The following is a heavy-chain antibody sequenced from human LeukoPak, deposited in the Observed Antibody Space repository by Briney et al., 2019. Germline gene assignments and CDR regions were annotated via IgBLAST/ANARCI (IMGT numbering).Heavy chain of an antibody. CDR3: AKDRGSGYLDY. CDR2: ISYDGTSQ. V-gene: IGHV3-30*18. D-gene: IGHD6-19*01. CDR1: GFTFSSYG. J-gene: IGHJ4*02. Sequence: PGGSLRLSCAASGFTFSSYGMHWVRQAPGKGLEWVAGISYDGTSQKYADSMKGRFTIFRDNSKSTLSLQMNSLRAEDTAVYYCAKDRGSGYLDYWGQGTLVTVSS.